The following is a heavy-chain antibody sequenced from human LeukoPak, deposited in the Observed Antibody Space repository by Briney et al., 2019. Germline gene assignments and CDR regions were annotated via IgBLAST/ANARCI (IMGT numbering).Heavy chain of an antibody. CDR3: AKDIGPNSRILTGYYGGAAGFDY. J-gene: IGHJ4*02. Sequence: PGGSLRLSCAASGFTFDDYAMHWVRQAPGKGLEWVSGISWNSGSIGYADSVKGRFTISRDNAKNSLYLQMNSLRAEDTALYYCAKDIGPNSRILTGYYGGAAGFDYWGQGTLVTVSS. CDR1: GFTFDDYA. D-gene: IGHD3-9*01. CDR2: ISWNSGSI. V-gene: IGHV3-9*01.